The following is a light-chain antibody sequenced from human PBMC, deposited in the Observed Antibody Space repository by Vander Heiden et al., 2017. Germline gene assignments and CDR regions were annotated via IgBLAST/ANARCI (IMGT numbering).Light chain of an antibody. Sequence: AIQMTQSPSSLSASVGDRVTITCRASQDIGNDLGWYQQTPGKAPKLLIDAASRLQSGVPSRFSGSGSGTDFTLSISSLQPEDFATYYCLQDYNYPRTFGQGTKVEI. CDR1: QDIGND. J-gene: IGKJ1*01. V-gene: IGKV1-6*01. CDR2: AAS. CDR3: LQDYNYPRT.